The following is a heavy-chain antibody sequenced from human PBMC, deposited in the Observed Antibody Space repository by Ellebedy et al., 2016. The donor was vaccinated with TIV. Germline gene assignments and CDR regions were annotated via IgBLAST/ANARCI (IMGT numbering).Heavy chain of an antibody. D-gene: IGHD5-24*01. CDR3: AREDGYVDY. J-gene: IGHJ4*02. CDR1: GYTFTSHS. Sequence: AASVKVSCKASGYTFTSHSVHWVRQAPGQGLEWMGIVNPSGGSTHYGRTFQGRVAMTRDTSTSTVYMELRSLRSEDTAVYYGAREDGYVDYWGQGTLVTVSS. V-gene: IGHV1-46*01. CDR2: VNPSGGST.